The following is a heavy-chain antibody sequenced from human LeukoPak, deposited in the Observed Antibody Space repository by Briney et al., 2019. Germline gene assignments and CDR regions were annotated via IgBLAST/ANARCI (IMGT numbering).Heavy chain of an antibody. J-gene: IGHJ4*02. CDR1: GGSVSSGNYY. CDR2: IYYSGST. Sequence: SETLSLTCTVSGGSVSSGNYYWSWIRQPPGKGLEWIGYIYYSGSTNYNPSLKSRVTISVDTSKNQFSLKLSSVTAADTAVYYCARTTSTEYSHDYWGQGTLVTVSS. V-gene: IGHV4-61*01. D-gene: IGHD5-18*01. CDR3: ARTTSTEYSHDY.